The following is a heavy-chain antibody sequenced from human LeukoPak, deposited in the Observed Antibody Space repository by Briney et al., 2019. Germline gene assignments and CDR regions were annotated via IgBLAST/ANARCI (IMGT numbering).Heavy chain of an antibody. J-gene: IGHJ4*02. D-gene: IGHD6-19*01. V-gene: IGHV3-7*01. CDR3: ARDRGGSGRLGLFDN. CDR2: IKQDGSER. CDR1: GFTLSTYW. Sequence: GGSLRLSCAASGFTLSTYWMTWVRQARGKGLEWVANIKQDGSERYYVASVKGRFTISRDNAKKLLYLQMNSLRVEDTAVYYCARDRGGSGRLGLFDNWGQGTLVTVSP.